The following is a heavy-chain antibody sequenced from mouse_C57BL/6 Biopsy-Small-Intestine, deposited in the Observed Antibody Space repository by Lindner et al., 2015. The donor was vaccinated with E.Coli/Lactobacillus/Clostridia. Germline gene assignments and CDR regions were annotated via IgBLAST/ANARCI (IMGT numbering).Heavy chain of an antibody. J-gene: IGHJ2*01. V-gene: IGHV1-81*01. CDR3: ARETGSSGYGFDY. Sequence: VQLQESGADLARPGASVKLSCKASGYTFTSYGISWVKQRTGQGLEWIGEISPRSGNTYYNEKFKGKATLTADKSSSTAYMDLRSLTSEDSAVYFCARETGSSGYGFDYWGQGTTLTVSS. CDR2: ISPRSGNT. CDR1: GYTFTSYG. D-gene: IGHD3-2*02.